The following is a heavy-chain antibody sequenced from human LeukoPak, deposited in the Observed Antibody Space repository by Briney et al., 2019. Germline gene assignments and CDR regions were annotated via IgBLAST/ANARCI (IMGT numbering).Heavy chain of an antibody. Sequence: PGGSLRLSCAASGFTFSSFWMHWVRQAPGKGLVWVSRINTDGSITNYADSVKGRFTISRDNAKNTLYLQMNSLRAEDTAVYYCARKKGYYGMDVWGQGTTVTVSS. CDR3: ARKKGYYGMDV. J-gene: IGHJ6*02. CDR1: GFTFSSFW. V-gene: IGHV3-74*01. CDR2: INTDGSIT.